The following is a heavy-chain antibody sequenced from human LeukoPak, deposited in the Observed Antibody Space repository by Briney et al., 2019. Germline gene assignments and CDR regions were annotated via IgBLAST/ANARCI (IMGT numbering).Heavy chain of an antibody. CDR2: ISWNSGSI. V-gene: IGHV3-9*01. J-gene: IGHJ4*02. Sequence: PGGSLRLSCAASGFTLDDYAMHWVRQAPGKGLEWVSGISWNSGSIGYADSVKGRFTISRDNAKNSLYLQMNSLRAEDTALYYCAKVRTGGDYFDYWGQGTLVTVSS. CDR1: GFTLDDYA. D-gene: IGHD2-8*02. CDR3: AKVRTGGDYFDY.